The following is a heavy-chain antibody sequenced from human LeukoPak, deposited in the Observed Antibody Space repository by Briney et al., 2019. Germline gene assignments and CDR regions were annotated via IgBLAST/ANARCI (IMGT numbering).Heavy chain of an antibody. CDR3: ARDRLRRDPRQSWFDP. CDR1: GFTFSIYG. Sequence: GGSLRLSCAASGFTFSIYGMSWVRQTPGKGLEWVSAISSNGGSTYYADSVKGRFTISRDNSKNTLYLQMNSLRAEDTAVYYCARDRLRRDPRQSWFDPWGQGTLVTVSS. D-gene: IGHD4-17*01. J-gene: IGHJ5*02. V-gene: IGHV3-23*01. CDR2: ISSNGGST.